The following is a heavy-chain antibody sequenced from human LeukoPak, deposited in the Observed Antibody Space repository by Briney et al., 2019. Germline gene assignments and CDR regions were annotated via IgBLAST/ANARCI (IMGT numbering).Heavy chain of an antibody. CDR1: GGSISSYY. CDR3: ARGDGDYGWFDP. J-gene: IGHJ5*02. D-gene: IGHD4-17*01. V-gene: IGHV4-59*01. Sequence: SETLSLTCTVSGGSISSYYWSWIRQPPGKGLEWIGYIYYSGYTNYNPSLKSRVTISVDTSKNHFSLKLSSVTAADTAVYYCARGDGDYGWFDPWGQGTLVTVSS. CDR2: IYYSGYT.